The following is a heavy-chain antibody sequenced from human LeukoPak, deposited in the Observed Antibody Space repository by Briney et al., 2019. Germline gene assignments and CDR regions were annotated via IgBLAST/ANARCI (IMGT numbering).Heavy chain of an antibody. J-gene: IGHJ3*02. Sequence: KPSETLSLTCTVSGGSISSYYWSWIRQPAGKGLEWIGRIYTSGSTNYNPSLKSRVTMSVDTSKNQFSLKLSSVTAADTAVYYCARDPGAYYDSSDDAFDIWGQGTVVTVSS. CDR1: GGSISSYY. D-gene: IGHD3-22*01. CDR2: IYTSGST. CDR3: ARDPGAYYDSSDDAFDI. V-gene: IGHV4-4*07.